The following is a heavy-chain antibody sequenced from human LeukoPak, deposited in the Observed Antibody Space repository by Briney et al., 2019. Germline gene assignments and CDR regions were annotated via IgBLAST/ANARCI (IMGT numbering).Heavy chain of an antibody. D-gene: IGHD1-26*01. CDR2: FGGSGGGT. Sequence: PGGSLRLSCAASGFTFNNYAMSWVRLAPGKGLEWVSAFGGSGGGTYYADSVKGRFTISRDNSKSTLYLQMNSLRAEDTAVYYCAKHMAVGTFDYWGQGTLVTVSS. V-gene: IGHV3-23*01. CDR1: GFTFNNYA. CDR3: AKHMAVGTFDY. J-gene: IGHJ4*02.